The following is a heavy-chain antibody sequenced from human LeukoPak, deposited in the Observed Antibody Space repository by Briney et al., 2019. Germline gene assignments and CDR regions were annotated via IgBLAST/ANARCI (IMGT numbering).Heavy chain of an antibody. D-gene: IGHD1-26*01. V-gene: IGHV3-21*04. CDR3: ARGGYSGSYFAY. CDR1: GFPLSGYS. J-gene: IGHJ4*02. Sequence: GGSLRLSCAASGFPLSGYSMNWVRQAPGKGLEWVSSISSTTNYIYYPDSVKGRFTISRDNAKNSLYVQMNSLRAEDTALYYCARGGYSGSYFAYWGQGTLVTVSS. CDR2: ISSTTNYI.